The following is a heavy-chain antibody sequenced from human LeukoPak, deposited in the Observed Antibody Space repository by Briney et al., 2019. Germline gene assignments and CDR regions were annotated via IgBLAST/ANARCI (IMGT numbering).Heavy chain of an antibody. J-gene: IGHJ4*02. CDR3: ARDRRRVLLWFGETGYFDY. Sequence: ASVKVSCKASGYTFTGYYMHWVRQAPGQGLEWMGRINPNSGGTNYAQKFQGRVTMTRDTSISTAYMELSRLRSDDTAVYYCARDRRRVLLWFGETGYFDYWGQGTLVTVSS. V-gene: IGHV1-2*06. CDR2: INPNSGGT. CDR1: GYTFTGYY. D-gene: IGHD3-10*01.